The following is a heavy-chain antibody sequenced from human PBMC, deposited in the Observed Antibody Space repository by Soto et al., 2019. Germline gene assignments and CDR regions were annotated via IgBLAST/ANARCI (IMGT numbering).Heavy chain of an antibody. CDR3: TXGXCSRGACLSFYGMDV. CDR1: GFTFSSYA. Sequence: GGSLRLSCAASGFTFSSYAMAWVRQAPGKGLEWVSSISGRGGSTYYADSVKGRFTISRDNSKNMLFLHVNSLGAEDTAVYYYTXGXCSRGACLSFYGMDVWGQGTTFTLSS. V-gene: IGHV3-23*01. D-gene: IGHD2-21*02. CDR2: ISGRGGST. J-gene: IGHJ6*01.